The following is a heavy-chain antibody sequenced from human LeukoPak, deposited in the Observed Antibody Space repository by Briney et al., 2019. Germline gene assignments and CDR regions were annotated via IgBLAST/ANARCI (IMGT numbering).Heavy chain of an antibody. J-gene: IGHJ5*02. V-gene: IGHV1-46*01. D-gene: IGHD2-21*02. CDR3: ARRDCVGDCYSNWFDP. CDR1: GYTFTNYF. Sequence: ASVTVSCKASGYTFTNYFMHWVRQAPAQGLEWMGIINPRGGSTGYAQKFQGRITMTTDMFTRTVYMELSSLESDDTAVYYCARRDCVGDCYSNWFDPWGRGTLVTVSS. CDR2: INPRGGST.